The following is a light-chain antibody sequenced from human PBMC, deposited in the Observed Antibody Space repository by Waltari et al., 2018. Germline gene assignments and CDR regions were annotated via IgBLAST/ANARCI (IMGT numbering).Light chain of an antibody. CDR3: SSYAGSYTFV. CDR2: DVS. J-gene: IGLJ1*01. Sequence: QSALTQPRSVSGSPGQSVTISCTGTRSDVGGYAYVPWSQQHPGDAPKLIIYDVSKWPSGVPDRFSGSKSGNTASLTISGLQAEDEADYYCSSYAGSYTFVFGSATQVSVL. CDR1: RSDVGGYAY. V-gene: IGLV2-11*01.